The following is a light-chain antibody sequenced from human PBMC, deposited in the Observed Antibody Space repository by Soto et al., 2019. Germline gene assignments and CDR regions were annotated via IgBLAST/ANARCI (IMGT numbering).Light chain of an antibody. CDR3: SSYGGRKNVI. Sequence: QSALTQPPSASGSPGQSVTISCTGTNSDVGGYNYVSWYQQYPGKAPKLLTYEVNRRPSGVSDRFSGSKSGNTASLTVSGLQAEDEADYFCSSYGGRKNVIFGGGTQLTVL. J-gene: IGLJ2*01. V-gene: IGLV2-8*01. CDR1: NSDVGGYNY. CDR2: EVN.